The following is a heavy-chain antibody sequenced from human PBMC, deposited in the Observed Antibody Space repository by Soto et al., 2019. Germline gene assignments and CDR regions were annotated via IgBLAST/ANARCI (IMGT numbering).Heavy chain of an antibody. J-gene: IGHJ4*02. CDR2: IKKDGSEK. CDR3: AGGSGWLIDY. V-gene: IGHV3-7*03. CDR1: GFTFSSYW. Sequence: GGSLRHYCEASGFTFSSYWMNWVRQAPGKGLEWVAIIKKDGSEKYYVDSVKGRFTISRDNAKNSLYLQMTDLRAEDTAVYYCAGGSGWLIDYWGRGTLVTVSS. D-gene: IGHD6-19*01.